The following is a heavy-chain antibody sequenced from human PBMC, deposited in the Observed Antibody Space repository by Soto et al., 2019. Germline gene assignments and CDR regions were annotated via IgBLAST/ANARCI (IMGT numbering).Heavy chain of an antibody. V-gene: IGHV3-23*01. Sequence: VGSLRLSCAASGFTFSSYAMSWVRQAPGKGLEWVSAISGSGGSTYYADSVKGRFTISRDNSKNTLYLQMNSLRAEDTAVYYCAKGGYSGSYYVDWFDPWGQGTLVTVSS. CDR1: GFTFSSYA. J-gene: IGHJ5*02. CDR3: AKGGYSGSYYVDWFDP. D-gene: IGHD1-26*01. CDR2: ISGSGGST.